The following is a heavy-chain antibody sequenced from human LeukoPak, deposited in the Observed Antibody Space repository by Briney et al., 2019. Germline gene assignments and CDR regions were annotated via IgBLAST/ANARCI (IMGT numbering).Heavy chain of an antibody. CDR2: IYYSGST. V-gene: IGHV4-59*04. J-gene: IGHJ5*02. Sequence: SETLSLTCTVSGGSISSYYWSWIRQPPGKGLEWIGYIYYSGSTYYNPSLKSRVTISVDTSKNQFSLKLSSVTAADTAVYYCAAFNDNWFDPWGQGTLVTVSS. CDR3: AAFNDNWFDP. CDR1: GGSISSYY. D-gene: IGHD3-16*01.